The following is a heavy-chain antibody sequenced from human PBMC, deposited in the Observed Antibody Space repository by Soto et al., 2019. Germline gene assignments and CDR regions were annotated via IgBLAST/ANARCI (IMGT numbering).Heavy chain of an antibody. D-gene: IGHD3-10*01. CDR1: GGTFSRYT. CDR3: ARGSTIVRGAPSWFDP. J-gene: IGHJ5*02. Sequence: QVQLVQSGAEVKKPGSSVKVSCKASGGTFSRYTINWVRQAPGQGLEWMGRIIPIAAIANYTQKFQGRVTTPVDKSSTTAYMELSSLRSDDTAVYYCARGSTIVRGAPSWFDPWGQGTLVTVSS. V-gene: IGHV1-69*02. CDR2: IIPIAAIA.